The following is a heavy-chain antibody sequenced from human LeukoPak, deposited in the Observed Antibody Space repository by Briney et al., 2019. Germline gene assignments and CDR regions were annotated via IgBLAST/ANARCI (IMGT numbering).Heavy chain of an antibody. V-gene: IGHV4-59*08. CDR1: GGSISSYY. J-gene: IGHJ5*02. D-gene: IGHD2-2*01. Sequence: SETLSLTCTVSGGSISSYYWSWIRQPPGKGLEWIGYIYYSGSTNYNPSLKSRVTISVDTSKNQFSLKLSSVTAADTAVYYCASTVVVPAATSGWFDPWGQGTLVTVSS. CDR2: IYYSGST. CDR3: ASTVVVPAATSGWFDP.